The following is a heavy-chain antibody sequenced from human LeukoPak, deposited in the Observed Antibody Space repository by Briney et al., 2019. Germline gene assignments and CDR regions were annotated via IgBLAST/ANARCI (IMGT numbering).Heavy chain of an antibody. Sequence: GGSLILSCSASGFTFSSYAMSWVRQAPGKGLEWVSAISGSGGSTYYADSVKGRFTISRDNPKNTLYLQMNSLRAEDTAVYYCAKDYYSSGSYYKEYFQHWGQGTLVTVSS. D-gene: IGHD3-10*01. CDR1: GFTFSSYA. J-gene: IGHJ1*01. V-gene: IGHV3-23*01. CDR2: ISGSGGST. CDR3: AKDYYSSGSYYKEYFQH.